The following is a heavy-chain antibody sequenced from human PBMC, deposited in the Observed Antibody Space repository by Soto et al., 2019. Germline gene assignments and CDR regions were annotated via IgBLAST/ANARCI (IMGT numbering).Heavy chain of an antibody. V-gene: IGHV1-18*04. CDR2: THAYNGNT. CDR3: ARVGMKNYDFWSGYLDH. Sequence: QVQLVQSGGEVKKPGASVKVSCKASGYTFISYGITWVRQAPGQGVEWMGWTHAYNGNTNYAQNLQGRVTMTTDTSTSTASMELRSLRSDNTAAYFCARVGMKNYDFWSGYLDHWGQGTLITVSS. CDR1: GYTFISYG. D-gene: IGHD3-3*01. J-gene: IGHJ5*02.